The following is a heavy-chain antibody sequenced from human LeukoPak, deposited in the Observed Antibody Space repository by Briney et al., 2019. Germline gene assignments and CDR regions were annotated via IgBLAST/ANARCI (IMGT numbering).Heavy chain of an antibody. D-gene: IGHD1-1*01. CDR3: ARDDDLTRSNYYGMDV. J-gene: IGHJ6*02. V-gene: IGHV3-21*01. CDR1: GFTFSSYS. Sequence: GGSLRLSCAASGFTFSSYSMNWVRQAPGKGLEWVSSISSSSSYIYYADSVKGRFTISRDNAKNSLYLQMNSLRAEDTAVYYCARDDDLTRSNYYGMDVWGQGTTVTVSS. CDR2: ISSSSSYI.